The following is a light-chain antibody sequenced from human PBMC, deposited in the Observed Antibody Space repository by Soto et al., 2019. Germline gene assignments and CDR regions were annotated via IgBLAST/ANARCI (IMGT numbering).Light chain of an antibody. CDR3: QQSYSTPRT. CDR2: AAS. J-gene: IGKJ1*01. CDR1: QSISSY. V-gene: IGKV1-39*01. Sequence: DIQMTQSPSSLSASVGDRVTITCRASQSISSYLNWYQQKPGKAPKLLIYAASSLQSGVPTRFSGSGSGTDFILTISSLHTEDFATYYCQQSYSTPRTFGQGTKVEIK.